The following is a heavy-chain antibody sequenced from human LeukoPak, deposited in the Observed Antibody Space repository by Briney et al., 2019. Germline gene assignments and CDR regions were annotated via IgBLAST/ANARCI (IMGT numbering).Heavy chain of an antibody. J-gene: IGHJ3*02. D-gene: IGHD3-9*01. V-gene: IGHV4-39*07. CDR2: IYYSGST. CDR1: GGSISSSSYY. CDR3: ARGRRYFDLLHPLEEAFDI. Sequence: SETLSLTCTVSGGSISSSSYYGGWIRQPPGKGLEWIGSIYYSGSTYYNPSLKSRVTISVDTSKNQFSLKLSSVTAADTAVYYCARGRRYFDLLHPLEEAFDIWGQGTMVTVSS.